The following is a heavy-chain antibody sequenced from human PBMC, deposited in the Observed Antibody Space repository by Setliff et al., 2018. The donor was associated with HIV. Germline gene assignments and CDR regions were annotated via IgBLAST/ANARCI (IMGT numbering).Heavy chain of an antibody. Sequence: PGGSLRLSCSASGFLFNRYSLNWVRQAPGRGPEWVASISNSSRYYWVKARYGDSVRGRFTISGDYAKNSVYLQMNSLRVEDSAVYYCAREVLRGGDDAFGLWGRGTVVT. J-gene: IGHJ3*01. CDR2: ISNSSRYY. CDR1: GFLFNRYS. CDR3: AREVLRGGDDAFGL. D-gene: IGHD3-10*01. V-gene: IGHV3-21*01.